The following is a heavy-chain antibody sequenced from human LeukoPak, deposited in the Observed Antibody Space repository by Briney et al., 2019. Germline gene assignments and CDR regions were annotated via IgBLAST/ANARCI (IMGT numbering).Heavy chain of an antibody. CDR3: ARDLRILWFGELGY. J-gene: IGHJ4*02. CDR1: GFTFSSYA. V-gene: IGHV3-30-3*01. Sequence: GGSLRLSCAASGFTFSSYAMHWVRQAPGKGLEWVAVISYDGSNKYYADSVKGRFTISRDNSKNTLYLQMNSLRAEDTAVYYCARDLRILWFGELGYWGQGTLVTVSS. CDR2: ISYDGSNK. D-gene: IGHD3-10*01.